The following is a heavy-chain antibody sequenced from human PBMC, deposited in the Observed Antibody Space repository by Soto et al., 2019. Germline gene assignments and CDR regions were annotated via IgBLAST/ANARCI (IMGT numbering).Heavy chain of an antibody. CDR3: AGERGCSGGSCYFFDY. V-gene: IGHV1-8*01. CDR1: GYTFTSYD. J-gene: IGHJ4*02. CDR2: MNPNSGNT. D-gene: IGHD2-15*01. Sequence: QVQLVQSGAEVKKPGASVKVSCKASGYTFTSYDINWVRQATGQGLEWMGWMNPNSGNTAYAQKFQGRVTMTRNTSRRTAYMELSSLRSEDTAVYYCAGERGCSGGSCYFFDYWGQGTLVTVSS.